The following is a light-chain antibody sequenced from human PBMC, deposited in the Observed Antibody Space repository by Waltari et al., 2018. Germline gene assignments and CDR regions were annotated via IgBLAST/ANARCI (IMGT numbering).Light chain of an antibody. J-gene: IGKJ2*01. CDR2: AVS. CDR3: QQYYTNPYI. Sequence: IELTQSPSSLSASVGDRVTITCQATQDINWAVNWYQQTPGKAPKLLIYAVSHLATGVPSRFSGSGSGSHYIFTINSLQPEDVAVYYCQQYYTNPYIFGQGTKLEIK. V-gene: IGKV1-33*01. CDR1: QDINWA.